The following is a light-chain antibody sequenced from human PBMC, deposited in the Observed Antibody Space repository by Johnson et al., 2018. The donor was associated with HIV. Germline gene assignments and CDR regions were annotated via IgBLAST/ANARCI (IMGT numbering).Light chain of an antibody. CDR2: ENN. CDR1: SSNIGNNY. Sequence: QSVLTQPPSVSAAPGQKATISCSGSSSNIGNNYVSWYQQLPGTAPKLLIYENNKRPSGIPDRFSGSKSGTSATLGITGLQTGDEADYYCGTWDNSLSAPYGFGTGTKVTFL. CDR3: GTWDNSLSAPYG. J-gene: IGLJ1*01. V-gene: IGLV1-51*02.